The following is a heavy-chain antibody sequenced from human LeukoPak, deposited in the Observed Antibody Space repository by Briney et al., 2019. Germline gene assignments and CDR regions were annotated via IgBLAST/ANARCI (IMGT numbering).Heavy chain of an antibody. V-gene: IGHV3-23*05. D-gene: IGHD3-16*01. CDR3: TKAVGGGRDAYDI. CDR1: GMTFRHHA. CDR2: IFDSGTPS. Sequence: GGSLRLSCVASGMTFRHHAMNWVRQAPGKGLEWVSSIFDSGTPSYYADSVKGRFTISRDNSRNTFYLQMENLRAEDSATYYCTKAVGGGRDAYDIWGQGTGVIVSS. J-gene: IGHJ3*02.